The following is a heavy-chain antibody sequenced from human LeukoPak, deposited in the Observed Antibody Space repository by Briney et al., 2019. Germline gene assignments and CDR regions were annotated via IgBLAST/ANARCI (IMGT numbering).Heavy chain of an antibody. J-gene: IGHJ4*02. D-gene: IGHD2-15*01. CDR3: TTDEYCSGGSCYSY. V-gene: IGHV3-23*01. Sequence: PGGSLRLSCAASGFTFSSYAMSWVRQAPGKGLEWVSAISGSGGSTYYADSVKGRFTISRDNSKNTLYLQMNSLKTEDTAVYYCTTDEYCSGGSCYSYWGQGTLVTVSS. CDR1: GFTFSSYA. CDR2: ISGSGGST.